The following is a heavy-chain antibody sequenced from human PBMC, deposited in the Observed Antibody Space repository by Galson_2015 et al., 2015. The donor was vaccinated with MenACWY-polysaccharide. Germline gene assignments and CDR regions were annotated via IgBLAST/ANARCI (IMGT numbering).Heavy chain of an antibody. J-gene: IGHJ4*02. V-gene: IGHV3-23*01. Sequence: SLRLSCAASGFSFSGYGMNWVRQVSGKGLEWVSGISPSGDTTYYADSVKGRFTISRDSSKSTLYLQMNGLRAEDTVVYYCARKFVYWGQGVLVIVSS. CDR3: ARKFVY. CDR1: GFSFSGYG. CDR2: ISPSGDTT.